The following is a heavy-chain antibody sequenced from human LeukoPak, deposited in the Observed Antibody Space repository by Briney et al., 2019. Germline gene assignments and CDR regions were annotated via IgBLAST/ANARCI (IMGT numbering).Heavy chain of an antibody. CDR3: TTRRQDGW. D-gene: IGHD2-15*01. CDR2: IESKSDGGTI. V-gene: IGHV3-15*04. Sequence: GGSLRLSCVGSGFTFSDAWMSWVRQAPGKGLEWVGRIESKSDGGTIDYAAPVKGRSTISRDDSRNTLYLQMNSLKTEDTAVYYCTTRRQDGWWGQGTLVTVSA. J-gene: IGHJ4*02. CDR1: GFTFSDAW.